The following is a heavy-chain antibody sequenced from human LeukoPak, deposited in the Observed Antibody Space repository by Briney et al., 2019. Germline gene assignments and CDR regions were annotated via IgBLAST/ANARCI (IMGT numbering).Heavy chain of an antibody. CDR3: ASPTYYYDSSGALYFDY. CDR2: IKQDGSEK. CDR1: GFTFSSYW. D-gene: IGHD3-22*01. Sequence: PGGSLRLSCAASGFTFSSYWMSWVRQAPGKGLEWVANIKQDGSEKYYVDSVKGRFTISRDNSKNTLYLQMNSLRAEDTAVYYCASPTYYYDSSGALYFDYWGQGTLVTVSS. V-gene: IGHV3-7*03. J-gene: IGHJ4*02.